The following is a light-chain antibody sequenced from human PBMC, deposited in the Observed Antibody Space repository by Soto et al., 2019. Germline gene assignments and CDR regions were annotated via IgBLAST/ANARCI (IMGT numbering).Light chain of an antibody. CDR3: SSYTISSTLV. V-gene: IGLV2-14*01. Sequence: QSALTQPDSVSGSPGQSVTISCTGTSSDVGGYNYVSWYQQHPGKAPKLMLYDVSNRPSEVSNPFSDSKSGNTASLTISRLQAEDEADYYCSSYTISSTLVFGGGTQLTVL. CDR2: DVS. CDR1: SSDVGGYNY. J-gene: IGLJ2*01.